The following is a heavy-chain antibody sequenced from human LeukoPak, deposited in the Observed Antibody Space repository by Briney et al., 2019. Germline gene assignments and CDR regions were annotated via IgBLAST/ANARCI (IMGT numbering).Heavy chain of an antibody. CDR1: GFTFSSYA. CDR2: ISGSGGST. D-gene: IGHD3-3*01. Sequence: GGSLRLSCAASGFTFSSYAMSWVRQAPGKGLEWVSAISGSGGSTYYADSVKGRFTISRDNSKNTLYLQMNTLRAEDTAVYYCAKRPYDFWSGYWFDYWGQGTLVTVSS. CDR3: AKRPYDFWSGYWFDY. V-gene: IGHV3-23*01. J-gene: IGHJ4*02.